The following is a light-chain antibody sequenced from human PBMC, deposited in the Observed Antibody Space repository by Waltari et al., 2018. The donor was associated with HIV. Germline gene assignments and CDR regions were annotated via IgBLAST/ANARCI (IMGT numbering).Light chain of an antibody. V-gene: IGKV3-11*01. J-gene: IGKJ4*01. Sequence: EIVLTQSPATLSVSPGDTAILSCRASQRVGRLLAWYQQKSGQPPRLLLYETSTRAAGTPGRFNGSGSGTDFALTITDVEPADVAVYYCQQRESWPPVTFGGGTRV. CDR3: QQRESWPPVT. CDR1: QRVGRL. CDR2: ETS.